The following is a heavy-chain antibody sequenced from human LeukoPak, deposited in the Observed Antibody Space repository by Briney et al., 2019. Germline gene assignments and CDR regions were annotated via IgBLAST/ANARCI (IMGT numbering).Heavy chain of an antibody. D-gene: IGHD4-17*01. CDR1: GGSIGSYY. J-gene: IGHJ4*02. Sequence: PSETLSLTCTVSGGSIGSYYWSWIRQPPGKGLEWIGYIYYSGSTNYNPSLKSRVTISVDTSKNQFSLKLSSVTAADTAVYYCARESLYGDYSYFDYWGQGTLVTVSS. V-gene: IGHV4-59*01. CDR2: IYYSGST. CDR3: ARESLYGDYSYFDY.